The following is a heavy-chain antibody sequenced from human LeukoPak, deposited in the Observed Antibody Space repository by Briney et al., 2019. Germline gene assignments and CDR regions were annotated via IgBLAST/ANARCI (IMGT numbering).Heavy chain of an antibody. V-gene: IGHV1-18*01. D-gene: IGHD2-15*01. Sequence: ASVKVSCKASGYTFTSYGISWVRQAPGQGLEWMGWISAYNGNTNYAQKLQGRVTMTTDTSTSTAYMELRSLRSDDTAVYYCARPIDMGYYYYYYMDVWGKGTTVTVSS. CDR3: ARPIDMGYYYYYYMDV. J-gene: IGHJ6*03. CDR1: GYTFTSYG. CDR2: ISAYNGNT.